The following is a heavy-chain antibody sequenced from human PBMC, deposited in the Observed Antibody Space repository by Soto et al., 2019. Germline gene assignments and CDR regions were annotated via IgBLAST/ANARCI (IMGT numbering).Heavy chain of an antibody. V-gene: IGHV4-34*01. CDR2: INHSGST. D-gene: IGHD3-9*01. Sequence: SETLSLTCAVYGGAFSGYYWSWMRQPPGKGLEWIGEINHSGSTNYNPSLKSRVTISVDTSKNQFSLKLSSVTAADTAVYYCARAPHFQYYDILTGHYSYGMDVWGQGNTFTASS. CDR1: GGAFSGYY. CDR3: ARAPHFQYYDILTGHYSYGMDV. J-gene: IGHJ6*02.